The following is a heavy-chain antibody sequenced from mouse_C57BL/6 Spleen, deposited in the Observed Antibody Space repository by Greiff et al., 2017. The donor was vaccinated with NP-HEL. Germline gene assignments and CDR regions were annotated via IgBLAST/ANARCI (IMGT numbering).Heavy chain of an antibody. J-gene: IGHJ3*01. Sequence: QVQLKQPGAELVRPGSSVKLSCKASGYTFTSYWMHWVKQRPGQGLEWIGMIHPNSGSTNYNEKFKSKATLTVDKSSSTAYMQLSSLTSEDSAVYYCAMGDRYWFAYWGQGTLVTVSA. CDR2: IHPNSGST. CDR1: GYTFTSYW. V-gene: IGHV1-64*01. CDR3: AMGDRYWFAY. D-gene: IGHD4-1*01.